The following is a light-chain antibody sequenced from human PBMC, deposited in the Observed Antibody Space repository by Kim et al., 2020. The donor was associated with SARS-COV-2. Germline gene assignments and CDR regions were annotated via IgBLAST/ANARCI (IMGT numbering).Light chain of an antibody. V-gene: IGLV10-54*04. CDR2: RNN. CDR1: SDNVGNQG. Sequence: QAGLTQPPSVSTDLGQTATLTCTGNSDNVGNQGAAWLQQHRGHPPKLLSYRNNNRPSGISEKFSASRSGNTASLTITGLQPEDEADYYCSAWDNRLSVWVFGGGNQLTVL. CDR3: SAWDNRLSVWV. J-gene: IGLJ3*02.